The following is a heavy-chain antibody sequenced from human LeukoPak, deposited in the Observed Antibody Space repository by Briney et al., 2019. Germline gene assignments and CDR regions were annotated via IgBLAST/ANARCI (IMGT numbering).Heavy chain of an antibody. CDR3: ARGRRRSVVVAATPRYFDL. D-gene: IGHD2-15*01. V-gene: IGHV4-34*01. Sequence: SETLSLTCAVYGGSFSGYYWSWIRQPPGKGLEWIGEINHSGSTNYNPSLKSRVTISVDTSKNQFSLKLSSVTAADTAVYCCARGRRRSVVVAATPRYFDLWGRGTLVTVSS. J-gene: IGHJ2*01. CDR2: INHSGST. CDR1: GGSFSGYY.